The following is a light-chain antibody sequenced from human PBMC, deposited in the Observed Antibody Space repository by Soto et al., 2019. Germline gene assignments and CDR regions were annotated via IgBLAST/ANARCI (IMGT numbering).Light chain of an antibody. CDR2: AAS. V-gene: IGKV1-39*01. Sequence: DIQMTQSPSSLSASVGDRVTITCQASQDISNYLNWYQQKPGKAPKLLIYAASTLQSGVPSRFSGSGSGTDFTLTISSLQSEDFTTYFCQHVYSTPFTFGPGTKVDI. J-gene: IGKJ3*01. CDR3: QHVYSTPFT. CDR1: QDISNY.